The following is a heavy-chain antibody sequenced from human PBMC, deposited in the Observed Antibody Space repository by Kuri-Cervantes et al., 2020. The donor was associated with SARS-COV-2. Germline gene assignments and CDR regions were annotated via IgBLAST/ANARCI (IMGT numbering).Heavy chain of an antibody. CDR2: ISYDGSNK. CDR1: GFTFSSYG. V-gene: IGHV3-30*03. Sequence: GESLKISCAASGFTFSSYGMHWVRQAPGKGLEWVAVISYDGSNKYYADSVKGRFTISRDNSKNTLYLQMNSLRAEDTAVYYCARDPYNWNRYYFDYWGQGTLVTVSS. CDR3: ARDPYNWNRYYFDY. J-gene: IGHJ4*02. D-gene: IGHD1-20*01.